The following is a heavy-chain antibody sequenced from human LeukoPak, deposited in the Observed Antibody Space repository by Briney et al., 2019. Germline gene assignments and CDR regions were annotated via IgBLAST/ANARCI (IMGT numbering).Heavy chain of an antibody. D-gene: IGHD6-19*01. V-gene: IGHV4-59*01. Sequence: SETLPLTCTVSGGSISSYYWSWIRQPPGKGLEWIGYISYSGSTKSNPSLKSRVTLSVDTSKNQFSLKLSSVTAADTAVYYCARAGPYSSGWHHVDYWGQGTLVTVSS. CDR1: GGSISSYY. J-gene: IGHJ4*02. CDR2: ISYSGST. CDR3: ARAGPYSSGWHHVDY.